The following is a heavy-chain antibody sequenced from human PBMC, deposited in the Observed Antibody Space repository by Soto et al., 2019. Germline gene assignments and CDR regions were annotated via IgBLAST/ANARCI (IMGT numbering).Heavy chain of an antibody. CDR3: AKETGNNRYYYCFYPMDV. D-gene: IGHD1-20*01. CDR2: ISVSGGST. Sequence: EMQLLESGGGLVKPGGSLRVSCTASGFTFTDFAMSWVRQAPGKGLEWVSAISVSGGSTYYADSVKGRFTISRDNSKNTLYLQLNSLRVEDTAVYYCAKETGNNRYYYCFYPMDVWGQGTTVTVSS. J-gene: IGHJ6*02. V-gene: IGHV3-23*01. CDR1: GFTFTDFA.